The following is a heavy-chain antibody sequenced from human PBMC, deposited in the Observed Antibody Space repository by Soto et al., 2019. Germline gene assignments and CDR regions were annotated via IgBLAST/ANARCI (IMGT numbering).Heavy chain of an antibody. J-gene: IGHJ5*02. CDR2: ISIGSTTI. D-gene: IGHD2-8*01. Sequence: EVQVVESGGGLVQPGGSLRLSCAASGFTFSSYSMNWVRQAPGKGLEWVSDISIGSTTIFYADSVKGRFTISRDNAKNSLYLQMNSLRDEDTAVYYCARDNGMAGSFDPWGQGTLVTVSS. CDR1: GFTFSSYS. CDR3: ARDNGMAGSFDP. V-gene: IGHV3-48*02.